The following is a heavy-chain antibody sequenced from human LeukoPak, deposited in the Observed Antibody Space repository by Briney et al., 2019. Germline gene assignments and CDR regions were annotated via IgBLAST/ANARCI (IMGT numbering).Heavy chain of an antibody. J-gene: IGHJ5*02. CDR1: GFTFRRYG. CDR3: AKDSIPDCNITSCYGADWFDP. D-gene: IGHD2-2*01. V-gene: IGHV3-30*02. CDR2: IRFDGSEK. Sequence: PGGSLRLSCAASGFTFRRYGMHWVRQAPGKGLEGVAFIRFDGSEKYYADSVKGRFTISRDNSKNTLYLQMNSLRAEDTAVFYCAKDSIPDCNITSCYGADWFDPWGQGSLVTASS.